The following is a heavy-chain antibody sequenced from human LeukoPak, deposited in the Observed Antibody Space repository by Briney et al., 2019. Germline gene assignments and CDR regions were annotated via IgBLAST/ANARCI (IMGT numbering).Heavy chain of an antibody. Sequence: TASETLSLTCTVSGGSISSYYWSWIRQPPGKGLEWIGYIYYSGSTNYNPSLKSRVTISVDTSKNQFSLKLSSVTAADTAVYYCATGSYSSGLDYWGQGTLVTVSS. CDR2: IYYSGST. J-gene: IGHJ4*02. V-gene: IGHV4-59*01. CDR3: ATGSYSSGLDY. CDR1: GGSISSYY. D-gene: IGHD6-19*01.